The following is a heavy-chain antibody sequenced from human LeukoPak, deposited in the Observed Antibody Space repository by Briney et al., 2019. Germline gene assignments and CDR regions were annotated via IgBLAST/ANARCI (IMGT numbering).Heavy chain of an antibody. Sequence: GGSLRLSCAASGFTFSDYYMSWIRQAPGKGLEWVSYISSSGSTIYYADSVKGRFTISRDKAKNSLYLQMNSLRAEDTAVYYCARAKDNYYDSSGYDRGFDYWGQGTLVTVSS. J-gene: IGHJ4*02. CDR2: ISSSGSTI. D-gene: IGHD3-22*01. CDR1: GFTFSDYY. V-gene: IGHV3-11*01. CDR3: ARAKDNYYDSSGYDRGFDY.